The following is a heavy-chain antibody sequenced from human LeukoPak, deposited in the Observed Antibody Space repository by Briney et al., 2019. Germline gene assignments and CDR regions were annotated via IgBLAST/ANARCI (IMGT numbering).Heavy chain of an antibody. CDR1: GFTFGSYG. J-gene: IGHJ4*02. D-gene: IGHD6-13*01. CDR2: ISYDGSNK. CDR3: AKDTTLKAYTSSWAPFDY. V-gene: IGHV3-30*18. Sequence: PGRSLRPSSAASGFTFGSYGMHWVRQAPGKGLEWVAVISYDGSNKYYADSVKGRFTISRDNSKNTLYLQMNSLRAEDTAVYYCAKDTTLKAYTSSWAPFDYWGQGTLVTVSS.